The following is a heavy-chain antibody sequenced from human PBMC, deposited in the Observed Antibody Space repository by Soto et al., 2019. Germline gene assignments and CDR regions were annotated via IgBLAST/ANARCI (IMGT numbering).Heavy chain of an antibody. Sequence: SETLSLTCTVSGGSISSGNYYWSWIRQPPGKGLEWIGYIYYSGSTYYNPSLKSRVTISVDTSKNQFSLKLSSVTAADTAVYYCARYYDFWSCLSWFDPWGQGTLVTVSS. V-gene: IGHV4-30-4*08. CDR1: GGSISSGNYY. CDR2: IYYSGST. D-gene: IGHD3-3*01. J-gene: IGHJ5*02. CDR3: ARYYDFWSCLSWFDP.